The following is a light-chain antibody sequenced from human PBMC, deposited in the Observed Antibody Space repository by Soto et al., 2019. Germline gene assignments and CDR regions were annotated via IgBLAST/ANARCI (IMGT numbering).Light chain of an antibody. CDR3: SSYAGSNHLVV. J-gene: IGLJ2*01. V-gene: IGLV2-8*01. CDR1: SSDVGAYHY. Sequence: QSALTQPPSASGSPGQSVTISCTGSSSDVGAYHYVSWYQQYPGKAPKLVIYEVIERPSGVPDRFSGSKSGNTASLTVSGLQVDDEADYYCSSYAGSNHLVVFGGGTKLTVL. CDR2: EVI.